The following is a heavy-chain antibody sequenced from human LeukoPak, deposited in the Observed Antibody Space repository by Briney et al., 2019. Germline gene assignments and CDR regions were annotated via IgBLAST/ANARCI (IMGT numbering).Heavy chain of an antibody. D-gene: IGHD3-10*01. V-gene: IGHV4-34*01. CDR3: AREPAAGSGNY. Sequence: SETLSLTCAVYGGSFSGYYWSWIRQPPGKGLEWIGEINHSGSTNYNPSLKSRVTISVDTSKNQFSLKLSSVTAADTAVYYCAREPAAGSGNYWGQGTLVTVSS. CDR1: GGSFSGYY. J-gene: IGHJ4*02. CDR2: INHSGST.